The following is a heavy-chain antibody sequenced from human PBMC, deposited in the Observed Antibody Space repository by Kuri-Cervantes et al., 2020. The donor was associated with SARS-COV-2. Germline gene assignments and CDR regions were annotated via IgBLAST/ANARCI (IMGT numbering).Heavy chain of an antibody. CDR1: GFTFSGSA. J-gene: IGHJ2*01. Sequence: GESLKISCAASGFTFSGSAMHWVRQASGKGLEWVAVISYDGSNEYYADSVKGRFTISRDNSKNTLYLQMNSLRAEDTAVYYCARGRKGATVTTSPDLWGRGTLVTVSS. CDR2: ISYDGSNE. V-gene: IGHV3-30-3*01. CDR3: ARGRKGATVTTSPDL. D-gene: IGHD4-17*01.